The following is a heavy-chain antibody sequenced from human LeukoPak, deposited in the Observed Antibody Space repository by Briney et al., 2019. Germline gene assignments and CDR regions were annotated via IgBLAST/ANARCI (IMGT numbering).Heavy chain of an antibody. CDR3: VRTPRSGGYGNYYMDV. J-gene: IGHJ6*03. D-gene: IGHD5-12*01. CDR2: INPNSGGT. V-gene: IGHV1-2*02. Sequence: ASVKVSCKASGGTFSSYAISWVRQAPGQGLEWMGWINPNSGGTNYAQKFQGRVTMTRDTSISTAYMELSRLRSDDTAVYYCVRTPRSGGYGNYYMDVWGKGTTVTVSS. CDR1: GGTFSSYA.